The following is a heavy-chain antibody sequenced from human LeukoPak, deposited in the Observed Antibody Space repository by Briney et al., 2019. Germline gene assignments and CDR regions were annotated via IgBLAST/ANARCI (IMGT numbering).Heavy chain of an antibody. D-gene: IGHD5-18*01. V-gene: IGHV1-2*02. CDR2: INPNSGGT. J-gene: IGHJ3*02. Sequence: ASVKVSCKASGYTFTGYYMHWVRQAPGQGLEWMGWINPNSGGTNYAQKFQGRVTMTRDTSISTAYMELSSLTYEDTAMYYCARDGDTAMVSFYDIWGQGTKVTVSS. CDR3: ARDGDTAMVSFYDI. CDR1: GYTFTGYY.